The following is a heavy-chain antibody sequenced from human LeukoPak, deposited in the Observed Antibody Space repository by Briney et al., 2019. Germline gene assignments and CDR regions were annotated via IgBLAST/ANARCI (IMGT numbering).Heavy chain of an antibody. V-gene: IGHV4-61*02. D-gene: IGHD3-3*01. CDR3: ARDHGYYDFWSGLWY. J-gene: IGHJ4*02. CDR1: GGSISSGSYY. Sequence: PPETLSLTCTVSGGSISSGSYYWSWIRQPAGKGLEWIGRIYTSGSTNYNPSLKSRVTISVDTSKNQFSLKLSSVTAADTAVYYCARDHGYYDFWSGLWYWGQGTLVTVSS. CDR2: IYTSGST.